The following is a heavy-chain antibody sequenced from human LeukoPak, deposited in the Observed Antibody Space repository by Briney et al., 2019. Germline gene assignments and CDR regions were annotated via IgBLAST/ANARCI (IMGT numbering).Heavy chain of an antibody. CDR2: IYYSGST. V-gene: IGHV4-59*01. CDR3: ARAGDPYSSGWYADY. D-gene: IGHD6-19*01. J-gene: IGHJ4*02. Sequence: SETLSLTCTVSGGSICSYYWSWIRQPPGKGLEWIGHIYYSGSTNYNPSLKSRVTISVDTSKNQFSLKLSSVTAADTAVYYCARAGDPYSSGWYADYWGQGTLVTVSS. CDR1: GGSICSYY.